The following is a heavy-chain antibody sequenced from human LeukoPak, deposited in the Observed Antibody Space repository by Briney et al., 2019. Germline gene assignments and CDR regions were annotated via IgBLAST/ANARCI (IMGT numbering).Heavy chain of an antibody. V-gene: IGHV3-30*18. J-gene: IGHJ6*02. CDR2: ISYDGSNK. Sequence: HPGRSLRLSCAASGFTFSSYGMHWVRQAPGKGLEWVAVISYDGSNKYYADSVKGRFTISRDNSMNTLYLQMNSLRAEDTAVYYCAKDSGDYERGWYCYYGMDVWGQGTTVTVSS. CDR1: GFTFSSYG. D-gene: IGHD4-17*01. CDR3: AKDSGDYERGWYCYYGMDV.